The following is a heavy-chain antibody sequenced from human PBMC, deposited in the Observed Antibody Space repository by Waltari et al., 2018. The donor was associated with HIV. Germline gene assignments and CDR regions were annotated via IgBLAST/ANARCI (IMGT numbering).Heavy chain of an antibody. V-gene: IGHV3-7*01. D-gene: IGHD2-2*02. CDR2: IKQDGSEK. J-gene: IGHJ6*02. CDR3: ASPSIRAGMDV. CDR1: GFTFCTFW. Sequence: EVQLVESGGGLVQPGGSLRLTCAASGFTFCTFWLSWVRQAPGKGLEWLANIKQDGSEKYYVDSVKGRFTISRDNAKNSLYLQMNSLRAEDTAVYYCASPSIRAGMDVWGQGTTVTVSS.